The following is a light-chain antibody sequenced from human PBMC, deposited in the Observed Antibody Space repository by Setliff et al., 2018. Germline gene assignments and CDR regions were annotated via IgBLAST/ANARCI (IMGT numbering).Light chain of an antibody. J-gene: IGLJ1*01. Sequence: ELTQPPSVSVAPGKAAIITCGGSNLGSKTVHWYQQRPGQAPLLIIYYENDRPSGVPDRFSASKSGNTATLTIRWVEAGDEADYYCQVWHGDDDHVVFGGGTKGTVL. CDR1: NLGSKT. V-gene: IGLV3-21*01. CDR3: QVWHGDDDHVV. CDR2: YEN.